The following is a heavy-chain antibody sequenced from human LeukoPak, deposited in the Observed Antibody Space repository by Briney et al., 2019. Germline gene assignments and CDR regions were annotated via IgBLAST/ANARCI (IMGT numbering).Heavy chain of an antibody. V-gene: IGHV5-51*01. Sequence: GESLKISCKGSGYSFTSYWIGWVRQMPGKGLEWMGIIYPGDSDTRYGPSFQGQVTIPADKSISTAYLQWSSLKASDTAMYYCARRSGAAGTRGLMEERHFDYWGQGTLVTVSS. D-gene: IGHD6-13*01. J-gene: IGHJ4*02. CDR1: GYSFTSYW. CDR2: IYPGDSDT. CDR3: ARRSGAAGTRGLMEERHFDY.